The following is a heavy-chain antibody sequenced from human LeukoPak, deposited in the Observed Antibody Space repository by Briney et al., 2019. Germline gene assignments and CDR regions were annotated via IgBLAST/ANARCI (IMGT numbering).Heavy chain of an antibody. CDR2: IYHSGST. V-gene: IGHV4-39*01. CDR3: ARRGPWSGGYYFMDV. D-gene: IGHD1-26*01. Sequence: SETLSLTCTASGGSIRSTSYYWGWIRQPPGKGLEWIGSIYHSGSTYYNPSLKSRVTISVDTSKNQFSLKLRSVTAADTAIYYCARRGPWSGGYYFMDVWGKGTTVTVSS. CDR1: GGSIRSTSYY. J-gene: IGHJ6*03.